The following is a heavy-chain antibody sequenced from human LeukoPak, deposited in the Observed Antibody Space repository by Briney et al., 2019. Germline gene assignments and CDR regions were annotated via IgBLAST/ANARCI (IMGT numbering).Heavy chain of an antibody. D-gene: IGHD2-15*01. CDR2: IKSKSDGGTI. Sequence: GGSLRLSCVGSGFTFSDAWMSWVRQAPGKGLKWVGRIKSKSDGGTIDYAAPVKGRITISRDDSRNTLYLQMNSLKTEDTAVYYCTTRRQDGWWGQGTLVTVS. CDR1: GFTFSDAW. V-gene: IGHV3-15*01. CDR3: TTRRQDGW. J-gene: IGHJ4*02.